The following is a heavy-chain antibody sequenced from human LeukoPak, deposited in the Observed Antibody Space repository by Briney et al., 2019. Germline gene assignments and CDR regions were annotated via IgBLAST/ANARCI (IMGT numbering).Heavy chain of an antibody. CDR3: ARGPSITMVRGGQWYYYMDV. CDR2: INPSGGST. CDR1: EYTFTSYY. V-gene: IGHV1-46*04. Sequence: ASVKVSCKAFEYTFTSYYIHWVRQDPGQGLEWMGVINPSGGSTNYAQKLQGRVTMTRDTSTSTVYMELSSLRSEDTAVYYCARGPSITMVRGGQWYYYMDVWGKGTTVTISS. J-gene: IGHJ6*03. D-gene: IGHD3-10*01.